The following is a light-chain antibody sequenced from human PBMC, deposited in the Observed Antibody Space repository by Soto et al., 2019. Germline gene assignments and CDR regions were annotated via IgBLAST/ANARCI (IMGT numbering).Light chain of an antibody. CDR1: SSNIGAGYD. CDR2: GNS. J-gene: IGLJ3*02. V-gene: IGLV1-40*01. Sequence: QSVLTQPPSVSGAPGQRVTISCTGSSSNIGAGYDVHWYQQLPGTAPKLLIYGNSNRPSGVPDRFSGSKSGTSASLAITGLQADDEADYDCQSYDSSLSGSWVFGGGTKLTVL. CDR3: QSYDSSLSGSWV.